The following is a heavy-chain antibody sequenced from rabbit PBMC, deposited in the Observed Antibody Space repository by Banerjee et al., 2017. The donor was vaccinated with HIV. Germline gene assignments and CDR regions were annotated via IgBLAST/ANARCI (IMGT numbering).Heavy chain of an antibody. CDR1: GFSFSNKYV. CDR2: INTVSGDT. J-gene: IGHJ4*01. Sequence: QEQLEESGGDLVKPEGSLTLTCTASGFSFSNKYVMCWVRQAPGKGLEWIACINTVSGDTVYATWAKGRFTVSKASWTTVTLQMTSLTAADTASYFCARDLAAVIGWNFNLWGQGTLVTVS. V-gene: IGHV1S45*01. CDR3: ARDLAAVIGWNFNL. D-gene: IGHD1-1*01.